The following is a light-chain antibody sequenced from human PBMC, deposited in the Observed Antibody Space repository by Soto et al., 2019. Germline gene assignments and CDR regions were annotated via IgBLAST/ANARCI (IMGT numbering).Light chain of an antibody. CDR1: SSDVGGYNF. CDR2: EVS. CDR3: CSYAGSYTLV. J-gene: IGLJ2*01. Sequence: QAALTQPPSASGSPGQSVTISCTGTSSDVGGYNFVSWYQQHPGKAPKLMIFEVSKRPSGVPGRFSGSKSGNTASLTISGLQAEDEADYYCCSYAGSYTLVFGGGTKLTVL. V-gene: IGLV2-8*01.